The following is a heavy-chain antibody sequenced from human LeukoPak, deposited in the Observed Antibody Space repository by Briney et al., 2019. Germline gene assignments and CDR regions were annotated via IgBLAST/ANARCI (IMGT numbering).Heavy chain of an antibody. CDR1: GFTFSSYG. J-gene: IGHJ6*02. CDR3: ARDSGSYYGYYYGMDV. V-gene: IGHV3-7*01. D-gene: IGHD1-26*01. CDR2: IKQDGTEK. Sequence: GGSLRLSCAASGFTFSSYGMHWVRQAPGKGLEWVANIKQDGTEKYYVDSVKGRFTISRDNAKNSLYLQMHSLRAEDTALYYCARDSGSYYGYYYGMDVWGQGTTVTVSS.